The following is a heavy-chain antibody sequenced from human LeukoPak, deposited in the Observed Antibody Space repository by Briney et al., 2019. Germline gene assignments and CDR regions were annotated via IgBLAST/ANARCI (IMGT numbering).Heavy chain of an antibody. J-gene: IGHJ3*02. V-gene: IGHV1-69*19. D-gene: IGHD6-13*01. CDR1: GGTFSNYA. CDR3: ARGLIAAAGPDVFDI. CDR2: IIPIFGTA. Sequence: SVKVSCKASGGTFSNYAISWVRQAPGQGLEWMGGIIPIFGTANYAQKFQGRVTITADESTSTAYMELSSLRSEDTAVYYCARGLIAAAGPDVFDIWGQGTMVTVSS.